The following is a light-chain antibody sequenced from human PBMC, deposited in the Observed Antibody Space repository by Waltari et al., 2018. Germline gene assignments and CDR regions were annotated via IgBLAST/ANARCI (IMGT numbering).Light chain of an antibody. CDR1: QSVSSSY. CDR3: QQYGRSPWT. V-gene: IGKV3-20*01. Sequence: EIVLTKSPGTRSLSPGERGTLRCRASQSVSSSYLAWYQQKPGQAPRLLIHGASSRATGIPDRFSGSGSGTDFTLTISRLEPEDFAVYYCQQYGRSPWTFGQGTKVEIK. J-gene: IGKJ1*01. CDR2: GAS.